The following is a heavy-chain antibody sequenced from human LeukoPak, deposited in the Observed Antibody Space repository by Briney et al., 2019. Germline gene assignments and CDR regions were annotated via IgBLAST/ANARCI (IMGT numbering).Heavy chain of an antibody. CDR3: ARDHAWELPDYYYYNGLDS. V-gene: IGHV3-30*04. D-gene: IGHD1-26*01. CDR1: GFTFSSYA. Sequence: PGRSLRLSCAASGFTFSSYAMHWVRQAPGKGLEWVAVISYDGSNKYYADSVKGRFTISRDNSKNTLYLQMNSLRAEDTAVYYCARDHAWELPDYYYYNGLDSWGQGTLVTVSS. J-gene: IGHJ6*02. CDR2: ISYDGSNK.